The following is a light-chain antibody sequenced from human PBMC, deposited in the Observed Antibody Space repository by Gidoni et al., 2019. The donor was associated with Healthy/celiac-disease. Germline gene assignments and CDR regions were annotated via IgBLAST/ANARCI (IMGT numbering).Light chain of an antibody. CDR2: GAS. V-gene: IGKV3D-15*01. CDR1: QSFSSN. CDR3: QQYNNWPGKGRT. Sequence: EIVMTQSPATLSVSPGERATLSCRASQSFSSNLAWYQPKPGQAPRLLIYGASTRATGIPARFSGSGSGTEFTLTISSLQSEDFAVYYCQQYNNWPGKGRTFGPGTKVDIK. J-gene: IGKJ3*01.